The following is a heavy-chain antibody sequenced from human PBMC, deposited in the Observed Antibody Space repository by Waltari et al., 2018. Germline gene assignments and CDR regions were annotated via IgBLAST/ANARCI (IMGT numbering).Heavy chain of an antibody. CDR2: IYSGGSS. Sequence: EVQVVESGGGLIQPGGSLRRSCAGSGLLVSSNYMSWVRQAPGKGLEWVSVIYSGGSSYYVDSVKGRFTISRDNSKNTIYLEMNSLRGEDTAVYFCVGHRFGSGSYFDYWGQGTPVTVSS. CDR1: GLLVSSNY. J-gene: IGHJ4*02. V-gene: IGHV3-53*01. CDR3: VGHRFGSGSYFDY. D-gene: IGHD3-10*01.